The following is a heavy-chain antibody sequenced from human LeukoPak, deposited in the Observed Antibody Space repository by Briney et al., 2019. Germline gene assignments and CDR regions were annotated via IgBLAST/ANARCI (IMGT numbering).Heavy chain of an antibody. D-gene: IGHD1-26*01. Sequence: GGSLRLSCAASGFTFSNSWMSCVRQAPGKGLEWVGSIKSKTDGGTTDYAAPVKGRFTISRDDSKNTLYLQMNSLKTEDTAVYYCTTATGSYGPFLFDYWGQGTLVTVSS. CDR3: TTATGSYGPFLFDY. V-gene: IGHV3-15*01. CDR1: GFTFSNSW. J-gene: IGHJ4*02. CDR2: IKSKTDGGTT.